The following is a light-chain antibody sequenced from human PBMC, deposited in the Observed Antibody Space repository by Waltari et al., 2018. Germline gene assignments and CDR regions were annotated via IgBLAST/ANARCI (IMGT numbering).Light chain of an antibody. V-gene: IGKV3-20*01. J-gene: IGKJ1*01. CDR1: QNVGKY. CDR3: QKYVTVPAT. Sequence: EFLLTQSPGTVSVSPGEGVTLSCRASQNVGKYLAWYQQRPGQPPRLLIYHASNRAIGIPDMFSGRGSGTDFSLTISRLEPGDFAVYYCQKYVTVPATFGQGTKVEVK. CDR2: HAS.